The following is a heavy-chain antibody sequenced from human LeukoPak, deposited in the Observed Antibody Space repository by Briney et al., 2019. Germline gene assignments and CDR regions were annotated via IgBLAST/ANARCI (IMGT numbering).Heavy chain of an antibody. J-gene: IGHJ4*02. Sequence: SETLSLTCIASGGSISSHYWGWIRQPPGKGLEYIGNIYYTGSTNSSPSLKSRVTISVDTSNNQFSLRLNSVTAADTAVYFCASYGYTSAWTHFDNWGQGILVTVSS. CDR2: IYYTGST. V-gene: IGHV4-59*08. CDR1: GGSISSHY. CDR3: ASYGYTSAWTHFDN. D-gene: IGHD6-19*01.